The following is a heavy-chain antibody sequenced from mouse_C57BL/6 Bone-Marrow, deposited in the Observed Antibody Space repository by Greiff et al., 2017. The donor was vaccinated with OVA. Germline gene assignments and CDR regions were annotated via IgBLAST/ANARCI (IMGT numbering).Heavy chain of an antibody. CDR3: ARDHSWFAY. Sequence: EVQGVESGGGLVKPGGSLKLSCAASGFTFSSYAMSWVRQTPEKRLEWVATISDGGSYTYYPDNVKGRFTTSRDNAKNNLYLQMSHLKSEDTAMYYCARDHSWFAYWGQGTLVTVSA. CDR1: GFTFSSYA. J-gene: IGHJ3*01. V-gene: IGHV5-4*01. CDR2: ISDGGSYT.